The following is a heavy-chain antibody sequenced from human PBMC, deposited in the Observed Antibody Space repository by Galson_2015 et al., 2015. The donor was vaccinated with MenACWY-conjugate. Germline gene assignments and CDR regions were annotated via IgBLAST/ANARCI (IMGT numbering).Heavy chain of an antibody. V-gene: IGHV3-7*01. D-gene: IGHD1-1*01. CDR2: INRDGGGT. CDR3: ARISHDGLDY. Sequence: SLRLSCAASGFTFDSYRMSWVRQAPGKGLEWVTHINRDGGGTYYASSVKGRFTISKDNAENSLYLQMNSLSAEDTAIYYCARISHDGLDYWGQGTLVTVSS. CDR1: GFTFDSYR. J-gene: IGHJ4*02.